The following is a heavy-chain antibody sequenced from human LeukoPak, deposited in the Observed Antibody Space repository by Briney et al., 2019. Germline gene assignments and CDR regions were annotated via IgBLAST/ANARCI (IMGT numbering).Heavy chain of an antibody. J-gene: IGHJ3*02. D-gene: IGHD3-10*01. Sequence: ASVKVSCKASGYTFTGYYMHWVRQAPGQGLEWMGIINPSGGSTSYAQKFQGRVTMTRDMSTSTVYMELSSLRSDDTAVYYCARVQAYYYGSGSYPVGAFDIWDQGTMVTVSS. CDR1: GYTFTGYY. CDR3: ARVQAYYYGSGSYPVGAFDI. V-gene: IGHV1-46*01. CDR2: INPSGGST.